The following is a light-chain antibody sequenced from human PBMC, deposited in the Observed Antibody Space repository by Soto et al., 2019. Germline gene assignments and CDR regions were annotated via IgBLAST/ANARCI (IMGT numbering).Light chain of an antibody. V-gene: IGKV1-39*01. Sequence: IQMTQSPSSLSASVGDRVTITCRASQRITTYVNWYQQKPGEAPKLLISTSGTLQRGVPSRFSGSGSGTDFSITITARRPEDFATYFCQQTYSTPYTFGQGTKLEIK. CDR1: QRITTY. CDR2: TSG. J-gene: IGKJ2*01. CDR3: QQTYSTPYT.